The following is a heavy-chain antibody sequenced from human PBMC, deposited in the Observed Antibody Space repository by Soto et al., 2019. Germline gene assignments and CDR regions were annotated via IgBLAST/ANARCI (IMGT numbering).Heavy chain of an antibody. Sequence: QTGGSLRLSCAASGFTFSNYGINWVRQAPGRGLEWISFISYSSATIHYADSVRGRFTISRDNANNSLYLEMSSLRDEDTALYYCARVPYSSGLLFYLDYWGQGTLVTVSS. CDR1: GFTFSNYG. CDR3: ARVPYSSGLLFYLDY. J-gene: IGHJ4*02. CDR2: ISYSSATI. V-gene: IGHV3-48*02. D-gene: IGHD5-18*01.